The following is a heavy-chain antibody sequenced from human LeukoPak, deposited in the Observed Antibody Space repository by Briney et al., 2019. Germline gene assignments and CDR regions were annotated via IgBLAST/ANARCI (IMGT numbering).Heavy chain of an antibody. CDR1: GYSFTTYW. CDR2: IYPGDSDT. CDR3: ARLALVGATYFDY. D-gene: IGHD1-26*01. J-gene: IGHJ4*02. Sequence: GESLKISCKGTGYSFTTYWIGWVRQMPGKGLEWMGIIYPGDSDTRYTPSFQGQVTISADKSISTAYLQWSSLKASDTAMYYCARLALVGATYFDYWGQGTLVTVSS. V-gene: IGHV5-51*01.